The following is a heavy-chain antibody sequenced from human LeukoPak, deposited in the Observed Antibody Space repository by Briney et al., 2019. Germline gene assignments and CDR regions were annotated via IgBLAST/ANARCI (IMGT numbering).Heavy chain of an antibody. CDR2: IYYSGGT. Sequence: PSETLSLTCTVSGGSINNYYWSWIRQPPGKGLEGIGYIYYSGGTNYNPSLKSRVTISVDTSKNQFSLKLSSVTAADTAVYYCARTPSVYCSGGDCYPGHFDYWGQGTLVTVSS. D-gene: IGHD2-15*01. CDR3: ARTPSVYCSGGDCYPGHFDY. J-gene: IGHJ4*02. V-gene: IGHV4-59*01. CDR1: GGSINNYY.